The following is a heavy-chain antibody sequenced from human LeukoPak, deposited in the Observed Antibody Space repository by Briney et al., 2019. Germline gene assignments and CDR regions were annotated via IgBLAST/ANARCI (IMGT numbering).Heavy chain of an antibody. V-gene: IGHV4-39*01. Sequence: SETLSLTCTVSGGSISSSSYYWSWIRQPPGKGLEWIGSIYYSGSTYYNPSLKSRVTISVDTSKNQFSLKLSSVTAADTAVYYCAGSSSSGWYQFVYSWFDPWGQGTLVTVSS. CDR2: IYYSGST. D-gene: IGHD6-19*01. CDR1: GGSISSSSYY. CDR3: AGSSSSGWYQFVYSWFDP. J-gene: IGHJ5*02.